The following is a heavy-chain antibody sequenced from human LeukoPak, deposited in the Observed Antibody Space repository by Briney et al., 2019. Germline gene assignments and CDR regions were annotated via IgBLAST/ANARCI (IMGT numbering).Heavy chain of an antibody. CDR3: ARAASSGWSGGNWFDP. CDR2: INSDGSST. J-gene: IGHJ5*02. Sequence: PGGSLRLSCAASGFTSSSYWMHWVRQAPGKGLVWVSRINSDGSSTSYADSAKGRFTISRDNAKNTLYLQMNSLRAEDTAVYYCARAASSGWSGGNWFDPWGQGTLVTVSS. V-gene: IGHV3-74*01. CDR1: GFTSSSYW. D-gene: IGHD6-19*01.